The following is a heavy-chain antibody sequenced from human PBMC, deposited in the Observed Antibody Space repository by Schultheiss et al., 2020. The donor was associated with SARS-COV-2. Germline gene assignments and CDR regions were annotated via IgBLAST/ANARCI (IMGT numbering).Heavy chain of an antibody. J-gene: IGHJ6*02. Sequence: GGSLRLSCAASGFTFSSYGMHWVRQAPGKGLEWVAVISYDGSNKYYEDSVKGRFTISRDNSKNTLYLQMNSLRAEDTAVYYCAKDGGVVVVPAAITTNDGMKVWGQGATVTVSS. V-gene: IGHV3-30*12. D-gene: IGHD2-2*02. CDR2: ISYDGSNK. CDR3: AKDGGVVVVPAAITTNDGMKV. CDR1: GFTFSSYG.